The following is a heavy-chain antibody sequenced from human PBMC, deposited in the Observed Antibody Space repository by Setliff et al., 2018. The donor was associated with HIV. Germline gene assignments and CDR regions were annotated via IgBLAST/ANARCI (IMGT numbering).Heavy chain of an antibody. D-gene: IGHD5-12*01. Sequence: PGGSLRLSCGASGFTFSGSPMHWVRQASGKGLEWVGRIKTEDEGYATAYAASVKGRFTISRYDSKNTAYLQMTSRKTEDTAVYYCVRDSGYYSFDFWGQGTLVTVSS. CDR2: IKTEDEGYAT. V-gene: IGHV3-73*01. CDR1: GFTFSGSP. CDR3: VRDSGYYSFDF. J-gene: IGHJ4*02.